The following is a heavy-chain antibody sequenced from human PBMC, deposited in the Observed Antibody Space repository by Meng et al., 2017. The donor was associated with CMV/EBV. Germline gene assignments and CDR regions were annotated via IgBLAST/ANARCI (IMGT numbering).Heavy chain of an antibody. D-gene: IGHD1-14*01. CDR1: GGSISSSSYY. CDR3: ASGGDGNPPVLDAFDI. Sequence: SETLSLTCTVSGGSISSSSYYWGWIRQPPGKGLEWIGSIYYSGSTYYNPSLKSRVTISVDTSKNQFSLKLSSVTAADTVVYYCASGGDGNPPVLDAFDIWGQGTMVTVSS. J-gene: IGHJ3*02. CDR2: IYYSGST. V-gene: IGHV4-39*07.